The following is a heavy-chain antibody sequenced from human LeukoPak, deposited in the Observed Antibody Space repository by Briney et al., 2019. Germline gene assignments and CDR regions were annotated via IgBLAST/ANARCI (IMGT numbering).Heavy chain of an antibody. CDR3: ARFYDSSANDY. V-gene: IGHV4-34*01. J-gene: IGHJ4*02. CDR1: GGSFSGYY. D-gene: IGHD3-22*01. Sequence: SETLSLTCAVHGGSFSGYYWSWIRQPPGKGLEWIGEINHSGSTNYNPSLKSRVTISVDTSKNQFSLKLSSVTAADTAVYYCARFYDSSANDYWGQGTLVTVSS. CDR2: INHSGST.